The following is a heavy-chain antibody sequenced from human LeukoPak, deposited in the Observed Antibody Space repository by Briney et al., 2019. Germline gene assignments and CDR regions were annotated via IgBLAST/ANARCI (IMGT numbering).Heavy chain of an antibody. CDR2: IYYSGST. J-gene: IGHJ6*02. CDR3: ARDDWNYGSSMDV. Sequence: SETLSLTCTVSGGSVSSSGSYWSWIRQPPGKGLEWIGYIYYSGSTNYNPSLKSRVTISVDTSKNQFSLKLSSVTAADTAVYYCARDDWNYGSSMDVWGQGTTVTVSS. D-gene: IGHD1-7*01. V-gene: IGHV4-61*08. CDR1: GGSVSSSGSY.